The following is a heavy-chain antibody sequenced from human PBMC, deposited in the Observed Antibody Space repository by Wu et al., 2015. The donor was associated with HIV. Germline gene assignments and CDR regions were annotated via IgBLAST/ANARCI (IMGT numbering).Heavy chain of an antibody. CDR1: GYTFTGYY. CDR3: ARTLRDSWSDYQYHYMDV. CDR2: IIPIHSIA. J-gene: IGHJ6*03. D-gene: IGHD3-3*01. Sequence: QVQLVQSGAEVKKHGASVKVSCKASGYTFTGYYMHWVRQAPGQGLEWMGGIIPIHSIANYGQNFQGRVTITTDESTSTTYMELSSPSSDDTAVYYCARTLRDSWSDYQYHYMDVWGRGTTVTVSS. V-gene: IGHV1-69*10.